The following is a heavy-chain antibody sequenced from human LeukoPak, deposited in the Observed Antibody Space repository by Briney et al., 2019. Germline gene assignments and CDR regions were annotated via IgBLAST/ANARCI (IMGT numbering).Heavy chain of an antibody. V-gene: IGHV4-34*01. CDR3: ARGAKIKDYGGGRYYYYGMDV. D-gene: IGHD4-17*01. Sequence: PSETLSLTCAVYGGSFSGYYWSWIRQPPGKGLEWIGEINHSGSTNYNPSLKSRVTISVDTSKNQFSLKLSSVTAADTAVYYCARGAKIKDYGGGRYYYYGMDVWGQGTTVTVSS. J-gene: IGHJ6*02. CDR1: GGSFSGYY. CDR2: INHSGST.